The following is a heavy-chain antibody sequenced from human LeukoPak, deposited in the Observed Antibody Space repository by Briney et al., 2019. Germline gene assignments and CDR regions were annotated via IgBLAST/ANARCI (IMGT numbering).Heavy chain of an antibody. CDR2: IYPGDSDT. D-gene: IGHD1-26*01. CDR3: AGHVGAYAFDI. V-gene: IGHV5-51*01. CDR1: GSRFTSYW. Sequence: GGSLKISCKGSGSRFTSYWIGWGRQMPGKGLEWMGIIYPGDSDTRYSPSFQGQVTISADKSISTAYLQWSSLKASDTAMYYCAGHVGAYAFDIWGQGTMVTVSS. J-gene: IGHJ3*02.